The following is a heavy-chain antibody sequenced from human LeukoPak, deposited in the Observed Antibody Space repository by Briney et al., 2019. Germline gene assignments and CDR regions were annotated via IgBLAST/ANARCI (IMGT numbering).Heavy chain of an antibody. CDR3: ARSYSGSFLY. V-gene: IGHV4-38-2*02. Sequence: SETLSLTCTVSGYSISNGYYWDWIRQPPGNGLEFIGSVYHGGNTHYKASLKSRVTISLATSKNQFSLRLSSVTAADTAVYYCARSYSGSFLYWGQGCLVTVSS. CDR1: GYSISNGYY. D-gene: IGHD1-26*01. CDR2: VYHGGNT. J-gene: IGHJ1*01.